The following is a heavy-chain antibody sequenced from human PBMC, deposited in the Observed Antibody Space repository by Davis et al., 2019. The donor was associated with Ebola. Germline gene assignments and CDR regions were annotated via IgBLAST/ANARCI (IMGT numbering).Heavy chain of an antibody. V-gene: IGHV3-73*01. CDR1: GFTFSGSA. D-gene: IGHD2-8*02. CDR3: AREGGGVFSSYFDY. Sequence: GVLKISCAASGFTFSGSAMHWVRQASGKGLEWVGRIRSKANSYATAYAASVKGRFTISRDDSKNTAYLQMNSLKTEDTAVYYCAREGGGVFSSYFDYWGQGTLVTVSS. J-gene: IGHJ4*02. CDR2: IRSKANSYAT.